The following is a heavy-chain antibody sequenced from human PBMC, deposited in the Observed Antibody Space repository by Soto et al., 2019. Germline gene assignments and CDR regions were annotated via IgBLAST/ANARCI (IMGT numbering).Heavy chain of an antibody. CDR3: ARDRRPWGYYYDSSGDYFFDY. CDR1: GFTFSLYS. CDR2: ISTSSSYI. D-gene: IGHD3-22*01. Sequence: EVQVVESGGGLVKPGGSLRLSCVASGFTFSLYSMNWVRQAPGKGLEWVSSISTSSSYIYYADSVLGRFTISRDNAKNSLYLQMDGLRAADTAVYYCARDRRPWGYYYDSSGDYFFDYWGQGTLVTVSS. J-gene: IGHJ4*02. V-gene: IGHV3-21*02.